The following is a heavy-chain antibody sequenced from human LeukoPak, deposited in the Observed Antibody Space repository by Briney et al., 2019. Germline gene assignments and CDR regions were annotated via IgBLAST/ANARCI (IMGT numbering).Heavy chain of an antibody. CDR2: ISYDGSNK. Sequence: GGSLRLSCAASGFTFSTYAMSWVRQAPGKGLEWVAVISYDGSNKYYADSVKGRFTISRDNSKNTLYLQMNSLRAEDTAVYYCARGQQLAIWRANWYFDLWGRGTLATVSS. CDR3: ARGQQLAIWRANWYFDL. D-gene: IGHD6-13*01. J-gene: IGHJ2*01. CDR1: GFTFSTYA. V-gene: IGHV3-30*04.